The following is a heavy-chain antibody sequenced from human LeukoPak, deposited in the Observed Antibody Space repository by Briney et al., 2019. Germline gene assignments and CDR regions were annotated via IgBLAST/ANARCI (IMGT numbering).Heavy chain of an antibody. J-gene: IGHJ4*02. V-gene: IGHV7-4-1*02. CDR3: ARHDNDDDFDY. D-gene: IGHD3-16*01. CDR1: GCTFTRYA. Sequence: GASVKVSCKASGCTFTRYAINWLRQASGQGLEWMGWINMYTANPAYAQGFTERFVFSLDTSVTTAYLQISNLKTEDTAVYYCARHDNDDDFDYWGQGTLVTVSS. CDR2: INMYTANP.